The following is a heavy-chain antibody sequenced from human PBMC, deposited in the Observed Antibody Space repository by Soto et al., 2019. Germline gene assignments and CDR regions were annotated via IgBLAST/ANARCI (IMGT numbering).Heavy chain of an antibody. J-gene: IGHJ4*01. CDR1: GGSISSGGYS. CDR3: ARGGRWYPSYRKPDISVFDY. CDR2: MYHSGST. Sequence: SETLSLTCAVSGGSISSGGYSWSWIRQPPGKGLEWIGYMYHSGSTYYNPSLKSRVTISIDRSKNQLSLKLSSVTAADTAVYYCARGGRWYPSYRKPDISVFDYWGHGTLVAVSS. V-gene: IGHV4-30-2*01. D-gene: IGHD2-15*01.